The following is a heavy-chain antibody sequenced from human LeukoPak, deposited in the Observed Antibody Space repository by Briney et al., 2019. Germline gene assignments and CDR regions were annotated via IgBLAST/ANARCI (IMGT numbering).Heavy chain of an antibody. Sequence: GGSLRLSCAASGFTFTSYSMNWVRQAPGKGLEWVSTISGGGGSTYYADSVKGRFTISRDNSKNTLYLQVNSLRAEDTAVYYCARDRGWIQHDIWGQGTMVTVSS. J-gene: IGHJ3*02. V-gene: IGHV3-23*01. CDR3: ARDRGWIQHDI. CDR1: GFTFTSYS. CDR2: ISGGGGST. D-gene: IGHD5-18*01.